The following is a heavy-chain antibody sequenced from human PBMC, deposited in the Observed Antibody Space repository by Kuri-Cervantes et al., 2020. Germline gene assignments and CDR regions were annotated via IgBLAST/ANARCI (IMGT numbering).Heavy chain of an antibody. J-gene: IGHJ5*02. D-gene: IGHD1/OR15-1a*01. CDR1: GGSISSSSYY. V-gene: IGHV4-39*01. CDR2: IYYSGST. Sequence: SETLSLTCTVSGGSISSSSYYWGWIRQPPGKGLEWIGSIYYSGSTYYNPSLKSRVTISVDTSKNQFSLKLSSVTAADTAVYYCARHPRYNWINGGGWFDPWGQGTLVTVSS. CDR3: ARHPRYNWINGGGWFDP.